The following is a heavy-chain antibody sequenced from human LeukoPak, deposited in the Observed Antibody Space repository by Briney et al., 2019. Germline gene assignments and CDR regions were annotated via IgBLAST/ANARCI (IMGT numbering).Heavy chain of an antibody. J-gene: IGHJ3*02. CDR1: GGSISSSSYY. CDR2: IYYSGST. V-gene: IGHV4-39*01. D-gene: IGHD3-16*01. Sequence: AETLPLTCSVTGGSISSSSYYWGWIRQPPGKGLEWIGSIYYSGSTLYNPSLTSRVTISVDTSKNQFSLRLNSVPAADTALYFCVRQLGAYSYPFDIWGQDTDLTVSS. CDR3: VRQLGAYSYPFDI.